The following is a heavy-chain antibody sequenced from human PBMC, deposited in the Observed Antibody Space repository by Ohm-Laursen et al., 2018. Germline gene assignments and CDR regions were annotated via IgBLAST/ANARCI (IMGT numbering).Heavy chain of an antibody. CDR1: GFTFSSYG. D-gene: IGHD1-14*01. Sequence: SLRLSCSASGFTFSSYGMHWVRQAPGKGLEWVAVISYDGSNKYYADSVKGRFTISRDNSKKTLYLQMSSLRAEDTAVYYCAKGRRGGNFYYDMAVWGQGTTVSVSS. J-gene: IGHJ6*02. CDR3: AKGRRGGNFYYDMAV. V-gene: IGHV3-30*18. CDR2: ISYDGSNK.